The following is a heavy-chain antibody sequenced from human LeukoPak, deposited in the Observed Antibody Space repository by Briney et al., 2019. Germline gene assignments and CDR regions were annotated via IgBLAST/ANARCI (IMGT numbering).Heavy chain of an antibody. D-gene: IGHD3-10*01. J-gene: IGHJ4*02. CDR1: GFTFNSYT. CDR2: ISSSSDFI. CDR3: ARSTWGYGSGSNNYDS. Sequence: PGGSLRLSCAASGFTFNSYTMNWVRQAPGKGLEWVSCISSSSDFIYYADSLKGRFTISRDNAKHSLFLQMNSLRAEDTAVYYCARSTWGYGSGSNNYDSWGQGTLVTVSS. V-gene: IGHV3-21*01.